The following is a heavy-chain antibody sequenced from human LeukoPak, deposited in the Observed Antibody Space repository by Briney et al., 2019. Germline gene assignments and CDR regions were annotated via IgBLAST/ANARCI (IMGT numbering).Heavy chain of an antibody. Sequence: PSETLSLTCTVSGGSINTYYWSWIRQPPGKGLEWVSSISSSSSYIYYADSVKGRFTISRDNAKNSLYLQMNSLRAEDTAVYYCASLPGISWPDDAFDIWGQGTMVAVSS. CDR2: ISSSSSYI. D-gene: IGHD6-13*01. V-gene: IGHV3-21*01. CDR1: GGSINTYY. J-gene: IGHJ3*02. CDR3: ASLPGISWPDDAFDI.